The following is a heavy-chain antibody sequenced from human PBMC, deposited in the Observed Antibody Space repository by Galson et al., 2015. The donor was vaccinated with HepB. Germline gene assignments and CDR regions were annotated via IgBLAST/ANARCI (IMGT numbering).Heavy chain of an antibody. CDR1: GFTFDDYA. J-gene: IGHJ6*03. CDR3: AKDSYGLYYYYYYMDV. CDR2: ISWNSGSI. V-gene: IGHV3-9*01. Sequence: SLRLSCAASGFTFDDYAMHWVRQAPGKGLEWVSGISWNSGSIGYADSVKGRFTISRDNAKNSLYLQMNSLRAEDTALYYCAKDSYGLYYYYYYMDVWGKGTTVTVSS. D-gene: IGHD5-18*01.